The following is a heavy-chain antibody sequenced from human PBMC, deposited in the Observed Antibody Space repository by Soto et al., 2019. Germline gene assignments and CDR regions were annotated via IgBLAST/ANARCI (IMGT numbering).Heavy chain of an antibody. D-gene: IGHD4-17*01. CDR2: IGTSSSYI. J-gene: IGHJ6*02. CDR3: ARDSVRDYLYYYYGMDV. CDR1: GFTFSSYT. Sequence: PGGSLRLSCAASGFTFSSYTMNWVRQAPGSGLEWVSSIGTSSSYIYYADSVKGRFTISRDNAKNSLFLQMNSLRADDTAVYYCARDSVRDYLYYYYGMDVWGQGTTVTVSS. V-gene: IGHV3-21*01.